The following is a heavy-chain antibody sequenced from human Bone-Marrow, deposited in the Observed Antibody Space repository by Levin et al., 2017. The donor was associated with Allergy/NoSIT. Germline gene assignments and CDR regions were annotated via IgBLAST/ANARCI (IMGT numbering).Heavy chain of an antibody. Sequence: GGSLRLSCAASGFTFSSYGMHWVRQAPGKGLEWVAVISYDGSNKYYADSVKGRFTISRDNSKNTLYLQMNSLRAEDTAVYYCAKDNYDILTGYYSAFDIWGQGTMVTVSS. V-gene: IGHV3-30*18. CDR1: GFTFSSYG. D-gene: IGHD3-9*01. CDR2: ISYDGSNK. CDR3: AKDNYDILTGYYSAFDI. J-gene: IGHJ3*02.